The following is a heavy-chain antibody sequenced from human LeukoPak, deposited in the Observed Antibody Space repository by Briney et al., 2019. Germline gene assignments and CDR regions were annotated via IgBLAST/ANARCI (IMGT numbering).Heavy chain of an antibody. CDR3: AKDRVSMIVVVAFDI. CDR2: ISGSGLRT. CDR1: GFTFSNYA. Sequence: GGSLRLSCAASGFTFSNYAMSWVRQAPGKGLEWVSAISGSGLRTYYAASVKGRFTISRDISKNTLYLQMDSLRAEDTAVYYCAKDRVSMIVVVAFDIWGQGTMVTVSS. J-gene: IGHJ3*02. D-gene: IGHD3-22*01. V-gene: IGHV3-23*01.